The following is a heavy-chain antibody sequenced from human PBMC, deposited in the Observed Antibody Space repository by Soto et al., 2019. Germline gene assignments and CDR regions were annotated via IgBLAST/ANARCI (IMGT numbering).Heavy chain of an antibody. CDR3: AKGPDIVVVVADY. CDR2: ISGSGGNT. V-gene: IGHV3-23*01. D-gene: IGHD2-15*01. CDR1: GFTLSSYA. Sequence: GGSLRLSCAASGFTLSSYAMSWVRQAPGKGLEWVSVISGSGGNTYYADSVKGRFTISRDNSKNTLYLQMNSLRAEDTAVYYCAKGPDIVVVVADYWGQGTLVTVSS. J-gene: IGHJ4*02.